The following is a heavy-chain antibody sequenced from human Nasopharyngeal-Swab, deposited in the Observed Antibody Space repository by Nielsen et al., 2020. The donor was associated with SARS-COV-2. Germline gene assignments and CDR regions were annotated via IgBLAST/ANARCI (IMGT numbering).Heavy chain of an antibody. Sequence: SETLSLTCTVSGGSISSYYWSWIRQPPGKGLEWIGYIYYSGSTTYNPSLKSRVTISVDTSKNQFSLKLSSVTAADTAVYYCARGVSARLSSREQLELNWFDPWGQGTLVTVSS. D-gene: IGHD1-1*01. CDR2: IYYSGST. J-gene: IGHJ5*02. V-gene: IGHV4-59*01. CDR3: ARGVSARLSSREQLELNWFDP. CDR1: GGSISSYY.